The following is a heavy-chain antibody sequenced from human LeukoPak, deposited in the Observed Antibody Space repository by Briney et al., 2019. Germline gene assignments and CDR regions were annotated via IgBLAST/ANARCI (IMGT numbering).Heavy chain of an antibody. CDR1: GFTFSGYG. CDR2: ISYDGRNT. D-gene: IGHD2-2*02. Sequence: GGSLRLSCAASGFTFSGYGVHWVRQAPGKGLEWLAVISYDGRNTYYTDSAKGRFTISRDNSKNTVFLQMNSLRAEDTAVYHCAKNRIPTAITPDSWGQGTLVTVSS. CDR3: AKNRIPTAITPDS. J-gene: IGHJ5*01. V-gene: IGHV3-30*18.